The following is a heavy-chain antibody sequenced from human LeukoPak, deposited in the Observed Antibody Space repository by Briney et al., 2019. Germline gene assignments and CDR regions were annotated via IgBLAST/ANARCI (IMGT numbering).Heavy chain of an antibody. J-gene: IGHJ4*02. CDR1: GFTFSSYG. D-gene: IGHD2-21*01. Sequence: SGGSLRLSCAASGFTFSSYGMNWVRQAPGKGLEWVSGSASTGRTYYADSVKGRFTIYRDNSKNTLYLQMNSLRAEDTAIYHCAQDRAWGAYAYWGQGALVTVSS. CDR3: AQDRAWGAYAY. CDR2: SASTGRT. V-gene: IGHV3-23*01.